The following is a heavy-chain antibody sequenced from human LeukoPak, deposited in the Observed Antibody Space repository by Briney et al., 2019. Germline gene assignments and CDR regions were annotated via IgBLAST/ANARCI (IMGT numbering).Heavy chain of an antibody. J-gene: IGHJ4*02. CDR3: ARDARITMVRGVIITKNDY. V-gene: IGHV3-48*03. CDR1: GFTFSSYE. CDR2: ISNSGSTI. D-gene: IGHD3-10*01. Sequence: GGSLRLSCAASGFTFSSYEMNWVRQAPGKGLEWVSYISNSGSTIYYADSVKGRFTISRDNAKNSLYLQMNSLRAEDTAVYYCARDARITMVRGVIITKNDYWGQGTLVTVSS.